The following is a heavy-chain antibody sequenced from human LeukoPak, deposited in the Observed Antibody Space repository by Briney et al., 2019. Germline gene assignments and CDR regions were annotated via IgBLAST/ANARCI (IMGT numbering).Heavy chain of an antibody. CDR2: ISSSGSTI. CDR3: ARDRSSGWYAPYYYYYMDV. J-gene: IGHJ6*03. D-gene: IGHD6-19*01. V-gene: IGHV3-11*01. CDR1: GFTFSDYY. Sequence: PGGSLRLSCAASGFTFSDYYMSWIRQAPGKGLEWVSYISSSGSTIYYADSVKGRFTISRDNAKNSLYLQMNSLRAEDTAVYYCARDRSSGWYAPYYYYYMDVWGKGTTVTISS.